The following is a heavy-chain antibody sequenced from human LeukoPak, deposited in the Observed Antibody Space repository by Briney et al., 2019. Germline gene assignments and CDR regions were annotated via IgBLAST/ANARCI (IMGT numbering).Heavy chain of an antibody. CDR1: GFTFNDYA. J-gene: IGHJ3*02. Sequence: PGGSLRLSCAGSGFTFNDYAMHWVRQAPGKGLEYVAGINSKGGSTYYATSVKGRFTISRDNSKNTLHLRMGSLRAEDMAFYYCAREGYSPYDFDALDIWGRGTMVTVSP. D-gene: IGHD5-12*01. V-gene: IGHV3-64*01. CDR3: AREGYSPYDFDALDI. CDR2: INSKGGST.